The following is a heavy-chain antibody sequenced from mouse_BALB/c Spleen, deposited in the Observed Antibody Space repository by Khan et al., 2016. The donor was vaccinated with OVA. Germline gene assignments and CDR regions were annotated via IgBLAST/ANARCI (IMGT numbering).Heavy chain of an antibody. CDR2: IRKKASGYTT. Sequence: EVELVESGGGLVQPGGSLRLSCATSGFTFTDYYMSWVRQPPGKALEWLGFIRKKASGYTTEYSVSVKGRFTISRDNSQSILYLQMNTLRAEDSATYDCARVDYGYGLAYWGQGTLVTVSA. D-gene: IGHD1-2*01. V-gene: IGHV7-3*02. CDR3: ARVDYGYGLAY. CDR1: GFTFTDYY. J-gene: IGHJ3*01.